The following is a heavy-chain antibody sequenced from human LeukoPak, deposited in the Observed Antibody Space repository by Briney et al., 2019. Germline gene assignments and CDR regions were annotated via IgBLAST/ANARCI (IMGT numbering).Heavy chain of an antibody. CDR2: IIPIFGTA. V-gene: IGHV1-69*13. J-gene: IGHJ6*04. Sequence: SVKVSCKASGGTFSSYAISWVRQAPGQGLEWMGGIIPIFGTANYAQKFQGRVTITADESTSTAYMELSSLRSEDTAVYYRARGAITMVRGVIPGVYYYGMDVWGKGTTVTVSS. D-gene: IGHD3-10*01. CDR3: ARGAITMVRGVIPGVYYYGMDV. CDR1: GGTFSSYA.